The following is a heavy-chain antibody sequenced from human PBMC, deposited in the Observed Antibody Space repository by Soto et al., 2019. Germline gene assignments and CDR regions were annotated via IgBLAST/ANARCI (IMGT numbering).Heavy chain of an antibody. Sequence: SETLSLTCTVSGGSINSRSYYWGWIRQSPGKGLEWIGSIYYSGSTYYNPSLKSRVAMSVDTSKNQFSLKLRSVSAADTAVYYCARQRTSVVTQAYFDDWGQGSLVTVSS. CDR3: ARQRTSVVTQAYFDD. J-gene: IGHJ4*02. D-gene: IGHD2-21*02. V-gene: IGHV4-39*01. CDR2: IYYSGST. CDR1: GGSINSRSYY.